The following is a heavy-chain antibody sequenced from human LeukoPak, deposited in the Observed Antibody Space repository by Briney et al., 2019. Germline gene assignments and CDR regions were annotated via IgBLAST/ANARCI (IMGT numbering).Heavy chain of an antibody. CDR2: IYTSGRT. CDR1: GGSISSDY. V-gene: IGHV4-4*07. J-gene: IGHJ3*02. CDR3: ARDHDGEDYSNSFDI. D-gene: IGHD4-11*01. Sequence: SETLSLTCTVSGGSISSDYWNWIRRPAGKGLEWIGRIYTSGRTNYNPSLKSRVTMSVDTSKNQFSLKLSSVTAADTAVYYCARDHDGEDYSNSFDIWGQGTMVTVSS.